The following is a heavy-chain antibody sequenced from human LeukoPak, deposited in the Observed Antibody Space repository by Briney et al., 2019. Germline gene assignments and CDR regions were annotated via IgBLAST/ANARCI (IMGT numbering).Heavy chain of an antibody. CDR3: ARFRVGAPVDY. D-gene: IGHD1-26*01. J-gene: IGHJ4*02. V-gene: IGHV1-69*13. CDR1: GGTFSSYA. Sequence: SVKVSCKASGGTFSSYAISWVRQAPGQELEWMGGIIPIFGTANYAQKFQGRVTITADESTSTAYMELRSLRSDDTAVYYCARFRVGAPVDYWGQGTLVTVSS. CDR2: IIPIFGTA.